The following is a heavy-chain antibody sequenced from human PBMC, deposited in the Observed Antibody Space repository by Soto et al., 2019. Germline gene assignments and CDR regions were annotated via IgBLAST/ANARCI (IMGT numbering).Heavy chain of an antibody. D-gene: IGHD2-2*01. J-gene: IGHJ6*02. CDR2: MYSGGST. CDR1: GLTVSSNL. CDR3: ARDSSLHQPLFYGMDV. V-gene: IGHV3-66*01. Sequence: EVQLVESGGGLVQAGGFLRLSCSGSGLTVSSNLLGWVRPAPGKGLEGGSVMYSGGSTYYADSVKGRFIISRDNYKNTLYLQMDSLRVEDTAVYYCARDSSLHQPLFYGMDVWGQGTTVTVSS.